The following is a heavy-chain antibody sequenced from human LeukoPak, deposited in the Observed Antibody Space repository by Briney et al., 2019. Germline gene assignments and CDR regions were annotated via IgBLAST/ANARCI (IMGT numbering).Heavy chain of an antibody. Sequence: ASVKGSCKASGYTFNKYAMNWVRQAPGQGLEWMGWINPNSGGTNYAQKFQGRVTMTRDTSISTAYMELSRLRSDDTAVYYCARVRPYSRRGYYFDYWGQGTLVTVSS. V-gene: IGHV1-2*02. D-gene: IGHD6-13*01. CDR2: INPNSGGT. J-gene: IGHJ4*02. CDR3: ARVRPYSRRGYYFDY. CDR1: GYTFNKYA.